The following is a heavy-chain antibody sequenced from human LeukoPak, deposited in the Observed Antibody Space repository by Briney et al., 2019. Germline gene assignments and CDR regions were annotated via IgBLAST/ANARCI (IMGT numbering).Heavy chain of an antibody. J-gene: IGHJ5*02. CDR3: ARGSINHIHDYSKLSWFDP. D-gene: IGHD4-11*01. Sequence: SETLSLTCAVYGGSFSGYYWSWIRQPPGKGLEWIGEVNHSGSTNYNPSLKSRVTISVDTSKNQFSLKLSSVTAADTAVYYCARGSINHIHDYSKLSWFDPWGQGTLVTVSS. CDR1: GGSFSGYY. CDR2: VNHSGST. V-gene: IGHV4-34*01.